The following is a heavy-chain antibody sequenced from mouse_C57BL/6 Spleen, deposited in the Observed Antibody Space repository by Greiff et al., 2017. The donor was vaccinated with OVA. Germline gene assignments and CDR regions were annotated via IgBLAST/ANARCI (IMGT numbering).Heavy chain of an antibody. CDR3: ARRGASPAWFAY. CDR2: IYPGSGST. Sequence: QVQLQQPGAELVKPGASVKMSCKASGYTFTSYWITWVKQRPGQGLEWIGDIYPGSGSTNYNEKFKSKATLTVATSSSTAYMQLSSLTSEDSAVYYCARRGASPAWFAYWGQGTLVTVSA. D-gene: IGHD6-1*01. V-gene: IGHV1-55*01. J-gene: IGHJ3*01. CDR1: GYTFTSYW.